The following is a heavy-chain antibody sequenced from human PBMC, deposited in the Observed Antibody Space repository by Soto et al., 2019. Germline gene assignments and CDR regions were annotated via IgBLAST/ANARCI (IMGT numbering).Heavy chain of an antibody. CDR1: GYTFTGYY. CDR3: ARGRERRITIFGVVKGDFDH. Sequence: QVQLVQSGAEVKKPGASVKVSCKASGYTFTGYYMHWVRQAPGQGLEWMGWSNPNTGGTNYAQKFQGWVTMTRDTSISEAYMELSRLRSDDTAVYYCARGRERRITIFGVVKGDFDHWGQGTLVTVSS. D-gene: IGHD3-3*01. J-gene: IGHJ4*02. CDR2: SNPNTGGT. V-gene: IGHV1-2*04.